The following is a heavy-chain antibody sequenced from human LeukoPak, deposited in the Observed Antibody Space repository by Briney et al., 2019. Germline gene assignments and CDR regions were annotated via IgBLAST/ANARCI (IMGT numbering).Heavy chain of an antibody. D-gene: IGHD2-2*01. CDR2: ISSSSSYI. CDR1: GFTFSSYS. CDR3: ARNDIVVVPAAHEPELAEYFQH. V-gene: IGHV3-21*01. J-gene: IGHJ1*01. Sequence: PGGSLRLSCAASGFTFSSYSMNWVRQAPGKGLEWVSSISSSSSYIYYADSVKGRFTISRDNAKNSLYLQMNSLRAEDTAVYYCARNDIVVVPAAHEPELAEYFQHWGQGTLVTVSS.